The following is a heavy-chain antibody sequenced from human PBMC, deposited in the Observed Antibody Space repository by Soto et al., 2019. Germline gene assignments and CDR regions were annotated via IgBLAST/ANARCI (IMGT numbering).Heavy chain of an antibody. D-gene: IGHD5-12*01. CDR1: GGTFSSYA. J-gene: IGHJ3*02. CDR3: ARDFRDGYNLYDAFDI. Sequence: AAVKVSCKASGGTFSSYAISWVRQAPGQGLEWMGGIIPIFGTANYAQKFQGRVTITADKTTSTAYMELSSLRSEDTAVYSCARDFRDGYNLYDAFDIWGQGTMVTVSS. V-gene: IGHV1-69*06. CDR2: IIPIFGTA.